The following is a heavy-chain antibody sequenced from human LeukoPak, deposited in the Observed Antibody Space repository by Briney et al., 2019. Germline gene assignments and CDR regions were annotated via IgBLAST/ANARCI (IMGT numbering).Heavy chain of an antibody. D-gene: IGHD3-22*01. J-gene: IGHJ4*02. CDR1: GYTFTSYY. CDR3: ASSLPGPHHDSSGYLDY. Sequence: ASVKVSCKASGYTFTSYYMHWVRQAPGQGLEWMGIINPSGGSTSYAQKFQGRVTMTRDMSTSTVYMELSSLRSEDTAVYYCASSLPGPHHDSSGYLDYWGQGTLVTVSS. CDR2: INPSGGST. V-gene: IGHV1-46*01.